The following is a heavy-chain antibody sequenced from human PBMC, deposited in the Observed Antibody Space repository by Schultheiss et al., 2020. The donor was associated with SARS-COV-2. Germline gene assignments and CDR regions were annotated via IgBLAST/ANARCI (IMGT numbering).Heavy chain of an antibody. CDR3: ARDGSPAEYGDY. CDR2: IKQDGSVE. CDR1: GFNLRNYW. V-gene: IGHV3-7*03. Sequence: GGSLRLSCAASGFNLRNYWMDWVRQAPGKGLQWVANIKQDGSVEHYVDSVRGRFIISRDNAKNSLYLQMNSLRAEDTAVYYCARDGSPAEYGDYWGQGILVTVSS. D-gene: IGHD1-26*01. J-gene: IGHJ4*02.